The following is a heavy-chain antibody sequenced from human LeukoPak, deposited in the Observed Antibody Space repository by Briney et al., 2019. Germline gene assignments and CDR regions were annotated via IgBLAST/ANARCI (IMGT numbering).Heavy chain of an antibody. CDR2: IYYSGST. V-gene: IGHV4-59*01. J-gene: IGHJ6*02. Sequence: SETLSLTCTVSGGSISSYYWSWIRQPPGKGLEWIGYIYYSGSTNYNPSLKSRVTISVDTSKNQFSLKLSSVTAADTAVYYCAQITLVRGVHIYGMDVWGQGTTVNVSS. CDR1: GGSISSYY. D-gene: IGHD3-10*01. CDR3: AQITLVRGVHIYGMDV.